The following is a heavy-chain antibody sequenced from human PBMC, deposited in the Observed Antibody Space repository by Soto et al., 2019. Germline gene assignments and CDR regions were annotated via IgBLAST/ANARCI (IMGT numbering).Heavy chain of an antibody. Sequence: GASVKVSCKVSGYTLTELSMHWVRQAPGKRLEWMGGFDPEDGETIYAQKFQGRVTMTEDTSTDTAYMELSSLRSEDTAVYYCATLGGRYYDILTGYPRAFDIWGQGTMVTVSS. CDR1: GYTLTELS. D-gene: IGHD3-9*01. V-gene: IGHV1-24*01. CDR2: FDPEDGET. CDR3: ATLGGRYYDILTGYPRAFDI. J-gene: IGHJ3*02.